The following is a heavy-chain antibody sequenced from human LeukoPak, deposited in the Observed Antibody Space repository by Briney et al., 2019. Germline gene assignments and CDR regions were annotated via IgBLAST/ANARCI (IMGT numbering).Heavy chain of an antibody. D-gene: IGHD6-19*01. J-gene: IGHJ4*02. Sequence: GGSLRLSCAASGFTFGSYAMSWVRQAPGKGLEWVSAISGSGGSTYYADSVKGRFTISRDNSKNTLYLQMNSLRAEDTAVYYCAKGSYSSGWDRSYYFDYWGQGTLVTVSS. CDR2: ISGSGGST. CDR1: GFTFGSYA. V-gene: IGHV3-23*01. CDR3: AKGSYSSGWDRSYYFDY.